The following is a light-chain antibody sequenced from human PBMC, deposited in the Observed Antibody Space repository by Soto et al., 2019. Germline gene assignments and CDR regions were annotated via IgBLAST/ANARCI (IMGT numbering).Light chain of an antibody. J-gene: IGKJ1*01. Sequence: GERATVSCRTSQSVSSNLAWYQQKPGQAPRLLIYGASTRATGIPARFSGSGSGTDFTLTISSLEPEDFAVYYCQQRSNWPRTFGQGTKVDIK. CDR3: QQRSNWPRT. CDR2: GAS. CDR1: QSVSSN. V-gene: IGKV3-11*01.